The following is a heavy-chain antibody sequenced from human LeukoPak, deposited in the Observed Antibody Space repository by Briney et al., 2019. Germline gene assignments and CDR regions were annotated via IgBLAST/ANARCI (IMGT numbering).Heavy chain of an antibody. D-gene: IGHD3-10*01. CDR2: ISAYNGNT. CDR1: GYTFTSYG. CDR3: ARTYYGSGSREGYGMDV. J-gene: IGHJ6*02. Sequence: ASVKVSCKASGYTFTSYGISWVRPAPGQGLEWMGWISAYNGNTNYAQKLQGRVTMTTDTSTSTAYMELRSLRSDDTAVYYCARTYYGSGSREGYGMDVWGQGTTVTVSS. V-gene: IGHV1-18*01.